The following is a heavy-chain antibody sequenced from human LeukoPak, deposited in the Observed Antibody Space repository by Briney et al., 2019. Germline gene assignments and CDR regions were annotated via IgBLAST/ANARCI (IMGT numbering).Heavy chain of an antibody. CDR2: IYYTGST. V-gene: IGHV4-38-2*01. J-gene: IGHJ4*02. D-gene: IGHD3-10*01. CDR1: GYSISSGYY. CDR3: ACTLASGTYIY. Sequence: SETLSLTCAVSGYSISSGYYWSWIRQPPGKGLEWIGYIYYTGSTTYNPSLKSRVTISVDTSKNQFSLKLNSVTAADTAVYYCACTLASGTYIYWAQGTLVTVSS.